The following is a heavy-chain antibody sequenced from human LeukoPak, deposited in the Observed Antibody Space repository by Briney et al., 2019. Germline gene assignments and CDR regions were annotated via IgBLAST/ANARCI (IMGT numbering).Heavy chain of an antibody. CDR2: IYYSGIT. V-gene: IGHV4-59*01. D-gene: IGHD6-19*01. CDR3: ARETITVGRAEFGP. J-gene: IGHJ5*02. CDR1: GGSISSYY. Sequence: SETRSLTCTVSGGSISSYYWSWIRQPPGKGLEWIGYIYYSGITNYNPSLKSRVTISVDTSKNQFSLKLSSVTAADTAVYYCARETITVGRAEFGPWGQGTLVTVSS.